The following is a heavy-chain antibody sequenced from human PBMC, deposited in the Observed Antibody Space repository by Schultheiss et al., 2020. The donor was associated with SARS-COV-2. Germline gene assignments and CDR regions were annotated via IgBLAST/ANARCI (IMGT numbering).Heavy chain of an antibody. D-gene: IGHD4-11*01. V-gene: IGHV4-59*12. CDR1: GGSISSYY. Sequence: SQTLSLTCTVSGGSISSYYWSWIRQPAGKGLEWIGYIYYSGRTNHNPSLKSRVTISVDTSKNQFSLKLSSVTAADTAVYYCARGDSNYGYWGQGTLVTVSS. J-gene: IGHJ4*02. CDR2: IYYSGRT. CDR3: ARGDSNYGY.